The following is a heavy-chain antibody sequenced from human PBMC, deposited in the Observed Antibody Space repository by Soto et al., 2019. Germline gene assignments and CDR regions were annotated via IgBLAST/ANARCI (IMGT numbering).Heavy chain of an antibody. V-gene: IGHV3-30*18. D-gene: IGHD3-3*01. Sequence: QVQLVESGGGVDQPGRSLRLSCAASGFTFSAFGMHWVRQAPGKGLEWVAVISNDGNHEYYADSVRGRFSISRDNSKNTFYLQMNSLSAEDTAVYFCAKTITTFGGSSTGRGGLLHYWGQGILVTVSS. CDR2: ISNDGNHE. CDR1: GFTFSAFG. CDR3: AKTITTFGGSSTGRGGLLHY. J-gene: IGHJ4*02.